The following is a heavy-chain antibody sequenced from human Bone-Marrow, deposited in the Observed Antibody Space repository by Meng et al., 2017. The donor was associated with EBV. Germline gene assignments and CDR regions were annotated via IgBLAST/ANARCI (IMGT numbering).Heavy chain of an antibody. CDR1: GFTFSSYS. D-gene: IGHD3-10*01. J-gene: IGHJ4*02. V-gene: IGHV3-21*01. Sequence: EVQLVESGGGLVKPGGSLRLSFAASGFTFSSYSMNWVRQAPGKGLEWVSSISSSSSYIYYADSVKGRFTISRDNAKNSLYLQMNSLRAEDTAVYYCASGPYGSGSYIWYFDYWGQGTLVTVSS. CDR2: ISSSSSYI. CDR3: ASGPYGSGSYIWYFDY.